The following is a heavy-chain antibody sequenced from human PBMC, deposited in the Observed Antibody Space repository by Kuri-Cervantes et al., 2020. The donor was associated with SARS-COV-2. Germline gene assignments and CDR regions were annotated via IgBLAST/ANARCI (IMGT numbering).Heavy chain of an antibody. CDR1: GFTFSGHW. CDR2: INPDGSYT. J-gene: IGHJ4*02. V-gene: IGHV3-74*01. Sequence: GESLKISCAASGFTFSGHWIHWVRQAPGKGLVRVSRINPDGSYTNNADSVKGRFTLSRDNAKNMLFLQMNSLRAEDTAVYYCVRDGDHWNFDYWGQGTLVTVSS. CDR3: VRDGDHWNFDY. D-gene: IGHD1-1*01.